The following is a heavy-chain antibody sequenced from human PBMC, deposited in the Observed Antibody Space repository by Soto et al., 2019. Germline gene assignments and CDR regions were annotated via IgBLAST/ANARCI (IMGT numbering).Heavy chain of an antibody. CDR3: ARKGFGVGGWFDP. CDR1: GGSISSGGYY. D-gene: IGHD3-10*01. J-gene: IGHJ5*02. Sequence: LCGGSISSGGYYWSWIRQHPGKGLEWIGYIYYSGSTYYNPSLKSRVTISVDTSKNQFSLKLSSVTAADTAVYYCARKGFGVGGWFDPWGQGTLVTVSS. V-gene: IGHV4-31*02. CDR2: IYYSGST.